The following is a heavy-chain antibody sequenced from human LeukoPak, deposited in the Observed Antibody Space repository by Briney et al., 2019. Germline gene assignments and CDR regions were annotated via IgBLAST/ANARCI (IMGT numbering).Heavy chain of an antibody. J-gene: IGHJ4*02. V-gene: IGHV4-4*07. CDR1: GGSISSYY. CDR3: ARLRGFYVSGSPFGYFDS. CDR2: IYTSGST. D-gene: IGHD3-10*01. Sequence: SETLSLTCTVSGGSISSYYWSWIRQPPGKGLEWIGRIYTSGSTNYNPSLKSRVTMSLDTSKNQFSLKLSSVTAADTAVYYCARLRGFYVSGSPFGYFDSWGQGTLVTVSS.